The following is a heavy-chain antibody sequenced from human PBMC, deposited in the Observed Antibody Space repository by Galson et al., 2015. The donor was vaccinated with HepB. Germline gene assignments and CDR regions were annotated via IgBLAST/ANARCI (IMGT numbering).Heavy chain of an antibody. CDR1: GFTFSSYW. V-gene: IGHV3-74*01. CDR3: ARGGPDSSSWYYADYYYYMDV. J-gene: IGHJ6*03. CDR2: INSDGSST. Sequence: ALRLSRAASGFTFSSYWMHWVRQAPGKGLVWVSRINSDGSSTSYADSVKGRFTISRDNAKNTLYLQMNSLRAEDTAVYYCARGGPDSSSWYYADYYYYMDVWGKGTTVTVSS. D-gene: IGHD6-13*01.